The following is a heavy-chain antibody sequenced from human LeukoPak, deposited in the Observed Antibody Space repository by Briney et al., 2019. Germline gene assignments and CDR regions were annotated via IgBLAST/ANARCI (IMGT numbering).Heavy chain of an antibody. J-gene: IGHJ4*02. V-gene: IGHV4-59*01. CDR2: IYYSGST. Sequence: SETLSLTCTVSGGSISSYYWSWIRQPPGKGLEWIGYIYYSGSTNYNPSLKSRVTISVDTSKNQFSLKLSSVTAADTAVYYCARGLLYYGYFDYWGQGTLVTVSS. CDR3: ARGLLYYGYFDY. CDR1: GGSISSYY. D-gene: IGHD3-10*01.